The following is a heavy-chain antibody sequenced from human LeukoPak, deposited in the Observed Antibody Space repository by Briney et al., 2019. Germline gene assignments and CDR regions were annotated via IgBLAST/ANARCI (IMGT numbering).Heavy chain of an antibody. J-gene: IGHJ3*02. CDR2: IYPGDSDT. V-gene: IGHV5-51*01. Sequence: GESLKISCKGSGYSFTSYWIGWVRQMPGKGLEWMGIIYPGDSDTRYSPSFQGQVTISADKSISTAYLQWSSLKASDTAMYYCARRFPYYDILTGGAFDIWGQGTMVTVSS. CDR3: ARRFPYYDILTGGAFDI. CDR1: GYSFTSYW. D-gene: IGHD3-9*01.